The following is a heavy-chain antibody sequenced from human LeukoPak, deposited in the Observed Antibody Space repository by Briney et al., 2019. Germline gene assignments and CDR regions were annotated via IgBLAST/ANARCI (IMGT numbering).Heavy chain of an antibody. CDR3: ARVDDLDAFDM. J-gene: IGHJ3*02. Sequence: GGSLRLSCAASGFTLRSYSMNWVRQAPGKGLEWVAVISDDGSNKYYADSVKGRFTISRDNSKNTLYLQMNSLRAEDTAVYYCARVDDLDAFDMWGQGTMVTVSS. D-gene: IGHD2-2*03. CDR2: ISDDGSNK. CDR1: GFTLRSYS. V-gene: IGHV3-30*03.